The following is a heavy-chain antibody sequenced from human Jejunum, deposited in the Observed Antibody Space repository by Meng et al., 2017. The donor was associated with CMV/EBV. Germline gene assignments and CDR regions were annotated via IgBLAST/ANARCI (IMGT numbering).Heavy chain of an antibody. CDR3: ARDVRGSGRLEYYYGMDV. J-gene: IGHJ6*02. CDR2: ILPMLGTT. D-gene: IGHD2-15*01. Sequence: AIRWVVQARGQVLEWMGAILPMLGTTKYAQKFQGRVTMTADDSTSTAYMEVSSLRSEDTAVYTCARDVRGSGRLEYYYGMDVWGQGTTVTVSS. CDR1: A. V-gene: IGHV1-69*01.